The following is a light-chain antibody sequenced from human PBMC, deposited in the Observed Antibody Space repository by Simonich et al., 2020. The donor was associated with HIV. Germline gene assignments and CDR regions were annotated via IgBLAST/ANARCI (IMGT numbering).Light chain of an antibody. CDR3: QHYNSFPVT. Sequence: AIWMTQSPSSLSASTGKRVTITCRASQGISSYLAWYQQKPGKAPKLLIYTASSLESGVPSRFSGSGSGTEFTLTISSLQPDDFATYYCQHYNSFPVTFGQGTRLEIK. CDR1: QGISSY. CDR2: TAS. V-gene: IGKV1-8*01. J-gene: IGKJ5*01.